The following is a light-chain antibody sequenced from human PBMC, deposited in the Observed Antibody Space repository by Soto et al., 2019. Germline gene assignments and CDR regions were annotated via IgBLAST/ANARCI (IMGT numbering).Light chain of an antibody. CDR3: QLSDSTWT. V-gene: IGKV1-39*01. CDR1: HSIISY. CDR2: AAS. J-gene: IGKJ1*01. Sequence: MEVSQAPSSLSACAGDRINITCRANHSIISYLNWYQQKPVKAPNLLIYAASSLQSGVPSRFSGSGSGTDFTLTISSLQPEDFATYYCQLSDSTWTFGQGTKVDIK.